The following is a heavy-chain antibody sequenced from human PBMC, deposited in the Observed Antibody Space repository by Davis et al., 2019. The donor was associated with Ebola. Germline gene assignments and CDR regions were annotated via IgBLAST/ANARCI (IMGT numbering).Heavy chain of an antibody. D-gene: IGHD7-27*01. V-gene: IGHV4-59*01. CDR3: ARTPKLGGYYYYYYYMDV. Sequence: PSETLSLTCTVSGGSISSYYWSWIRQPPGKGLEWIGYIYYSGSTNYNPSLKSRVTISVDTSKNQFSLKLSSVTAADTAVYYCARTPKLGGYYYYYYYMDVWGKGTTVTVSS. J-gene: IGHJ6*03. CDR1: GGSISSYY. CDR2: IYYSGST.